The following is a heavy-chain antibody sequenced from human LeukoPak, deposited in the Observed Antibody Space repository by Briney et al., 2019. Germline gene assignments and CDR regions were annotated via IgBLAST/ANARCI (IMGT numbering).Heavy chain of an antibody. CDR1: EFTFSTSW. J-gene: IGHJ1*01. D-gene: IGHD1-26*01. CDR2: LNPDGSVG. Sequence: RLGGSLRLSCTVSEFTFSTSWMNWVRQAPGKGLEWVANLNPDGSVGRYVDSVKGRFSVSRDNGQNTGYLQINSLRVGDTGVYFCLAWASPTPYWGPGTPVAVSS. V-gene: IGHV3-7*02. CDR3: LAWASPTPY.